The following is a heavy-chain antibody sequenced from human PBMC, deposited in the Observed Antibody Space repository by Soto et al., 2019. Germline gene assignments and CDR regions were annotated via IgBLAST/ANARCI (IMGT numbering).Heavy chain of an antibody. Sequence: ASVKVSCKASGYTFSSYSVSRVRQAPGQGLEWMGWISAYNGNTNYAQKLQGRVTMTTDTSTSAAYMELRSLRSDDTAVYYCARERGYNYGFAFDIWGQGTMVTVSS. V-gene: IGHV1-18*01. CDR3: ARERGYNYGFAFDI. CDR1: GYTFSSYS. CDR2: ISAYNGNT. J-gene: IGHJ3*02. D-gene: IGHD5-18*01.